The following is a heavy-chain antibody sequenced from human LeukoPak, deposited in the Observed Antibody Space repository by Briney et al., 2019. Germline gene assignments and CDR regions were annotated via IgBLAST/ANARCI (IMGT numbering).Heavy chain of an antibody. V-gene: IGHV4-59*01. Sequence: SETLSLTCAVYGGSFSGYYWSWIRQPPGKGLEWIGYIYYSGSTNYNPSLKSRVTISVDTSKNQFSLKLSSVTAADTAVYYCARDRRNYYYYGMDVWGQGTTVTVSS. CDR1: GGSFSGYY. CDR3: ARDRRNYYYYGMDV. J-gene: IGHJ6*02. CDR2: IYYSGST.